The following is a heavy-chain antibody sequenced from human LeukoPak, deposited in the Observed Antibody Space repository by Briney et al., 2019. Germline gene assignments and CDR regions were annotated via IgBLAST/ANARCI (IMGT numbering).Heavy chain of an antibody. Sequence: SETLSLTCTVSGYSISSGYYWGWIRQPPGKGLEWIGSIYYSGSTYYNPSLKSRVSISVDTSKNQFSLNLISVTAADTAVYYCARGTVGYCSGGSCQGWFDPWGQGTLVTVSS. V-gene: IGHV4-38-2*02. CDR3: ARGTVGYCSGGSCQGWFDP. CDR1: GYSISSGYY. CDR2: IYYSGST. D-gene: IGHD2-15*01. J-gene: IGHJ5*02.